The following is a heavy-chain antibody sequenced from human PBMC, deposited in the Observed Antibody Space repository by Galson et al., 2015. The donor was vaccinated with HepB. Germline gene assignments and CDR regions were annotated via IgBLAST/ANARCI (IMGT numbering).Heavy chain of an antibody. J-gene: IGHJ4*02. Sequence: SLRLSCAGSGFTFSSYEMNWVRQAPGKGLEWVAAIWYDGRNKNYEDSVKGRFTISRDNSKNTLYLQMNSLRVEDPAVYYCAGGGYSSRWMGFDCWGQGTLVTV. CDR1: GFTFSSYE. CDR3: AGGGYSSRWMGFDC. D-gene: IGHD6-13*01. CDR2: IWYDGRNK. V-gene: IGHV3-33*08.